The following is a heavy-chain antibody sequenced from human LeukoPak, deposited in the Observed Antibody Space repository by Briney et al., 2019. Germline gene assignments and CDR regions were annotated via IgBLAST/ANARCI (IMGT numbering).Heavy chain of an antibody. V-gene: IGHV3-21*01. Sequence: GGSLRLSCAASGFTFSNYWMSWVRQTPGKGLEWVSSISSGRSYIHYADSVKGRFTVSRDNARNSLYLQMNSLRAEDTAVYYCARDLFNSYYDTSGYSAFDYWGQGTLVTVSS. J-gene: IGHJ4*02. D-gene: IGHD3-22*01. CDR3: ARDLFNSYYDTSGYSAFDY. CDR2: ISSGRSYI. CDR1: GFTFSNYW.